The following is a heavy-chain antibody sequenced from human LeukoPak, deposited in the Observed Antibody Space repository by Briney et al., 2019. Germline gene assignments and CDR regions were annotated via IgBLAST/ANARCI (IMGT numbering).Heavy chain of an antibody. CDR2: ISSNGGST. V-gene: IGHV3-64D*06. J-gene: IGHJ4*02. CDR3: VILRHTLVR. Sequence: GGSLRLSCSVSGFTFSNYAMHWVRQAPGKGLEYVSGISSNGGSTYYADSVKGRFTISRDNSKNTLYPQMSSLRAEDTAVYYCVILRHTLVRWGQGTLVTVSS. D-gene: IGHD3-10*01. CDR1: GFTFSNYA.